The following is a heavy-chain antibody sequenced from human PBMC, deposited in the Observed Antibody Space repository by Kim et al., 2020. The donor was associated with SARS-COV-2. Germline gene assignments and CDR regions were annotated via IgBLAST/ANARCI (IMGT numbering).Heavy chain of an antibody. V-gene: IGHV4-34*01. J-gene: IGHJ2*01. CDR3: ARGLLESYWYLDL. Sequence: SNPSLKSRVTISVNTSKNQFSLKLTSVTAADTAVYYCARGLLESYWYLDLWGRGTLVTVSS. D-gene: IGHD1-1*01.